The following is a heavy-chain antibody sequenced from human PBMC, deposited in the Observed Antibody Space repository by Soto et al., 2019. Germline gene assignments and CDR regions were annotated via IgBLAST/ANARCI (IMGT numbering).Heavy chain of an antibody. D-gene: IGHD1-26*01. CDR3: AKAGPPTRKGGYFDY. J-gene: IGHJ4*02. Sequence: GWSLRLSCAASGFTFSSYAMSWVRQAPGKGLEWVSAISGSGGSTYYADSVKGRFTISRDNSKNTLYLQMNSLRAEDTAVYYCAKAGPPTRKGGYFDYWGQGTLVTVSS. V-gene: IGHV3-23*01. CDR2: ISGSGGST. CDR1: GFTFSSYA.